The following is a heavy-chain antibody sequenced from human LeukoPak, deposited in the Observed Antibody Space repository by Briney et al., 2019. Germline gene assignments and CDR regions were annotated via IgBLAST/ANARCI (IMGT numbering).Heavy chain of an antibody. Sequence: CKASGXTFTXYYMHWVRQAPGQGLXWMGXINPNSGGTNYAQKFQGRVTMTRDTSISTAYMELSRLRSDDTAVYYCARVWISDSSGYFWFDPWGQGTLVTVSS. V-gene: IGHV1-2*02. D-gene: IGHD3-22*01. CDR3: ARVWISDSSGYFWFDP. J-gene: IGHJ5*02. CDR2: INPNSGGT. CDR1: GXTFTXYY.